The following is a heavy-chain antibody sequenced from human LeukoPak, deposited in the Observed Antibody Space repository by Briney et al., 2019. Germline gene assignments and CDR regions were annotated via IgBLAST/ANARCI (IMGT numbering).Heavy chain of an antibody. D-gene: IGHD4/OR15-4a*01. V-gene: IGHV3-53*01. J-gene: IGHJ4*02. Sequence: GGSLRLSCTVSGFTVSSNSMSWVRQAPGKGLEWVSFIYSDNTHYSDSVKGRFTISRDNSKNTLYLQMNSLRAEDTAVYYCARRAGAYSRPYDYWGQGTLVTVSS. CDR1: GFTVSSNS. CDR2: IYSDNT. CDR3: ARRAGAYSRPYDY.